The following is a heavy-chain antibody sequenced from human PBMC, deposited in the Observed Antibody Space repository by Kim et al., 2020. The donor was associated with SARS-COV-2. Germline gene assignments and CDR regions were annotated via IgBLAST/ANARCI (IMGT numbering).Heavy chain of an antibody. J-gene: IGHJ4*02. CDR3: GGVIRYYFDY. Sequence: SETLSLTCTVSGGSISSSSYYWGWIRQPPGKGLEWIGSIYYSGSTYYNPSLKSRVTISVDTSKNQFSLKLSSVTAADTAVYYCGGVIRYYFDYWGQGTLVTVSS. CDR1: GGSISSSSYY. CDR2: IYYSGST. D-gene: IGHD3-10*01. V-gene: IGHV4-39*01.